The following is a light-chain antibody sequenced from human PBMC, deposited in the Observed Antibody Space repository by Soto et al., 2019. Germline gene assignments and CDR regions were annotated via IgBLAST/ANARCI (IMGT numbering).Light chain of an antibody. CDR3: QKCNSAPLT. V-gene: IGKV1-27*01. CDR1: QGIYSY. J-gene: IGKJ3*01. CDR2: AAS. Sequence: DTQMTQSPSSLSASVGDRVTITCRASQGIYSYLAWYQQKPGKVPRILIYAASSLVSGVPSRFSGSGSGTDFTLTISSLQPDDVATYYCQKCNSAPLTFGRGTKVDIK.